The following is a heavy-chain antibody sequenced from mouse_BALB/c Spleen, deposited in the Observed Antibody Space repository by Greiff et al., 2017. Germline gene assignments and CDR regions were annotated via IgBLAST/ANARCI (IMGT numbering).Heavy chain of an antibody. V-gene: IGHV5-17*02. CDR3: ARSTTATSYFDY. D-gene: IGHD1-2*01. CDR2: ISSGSSTI. Sequence: EVKLVESGGGLVQPGGSRKLSCAASGFTFSSFGMHWVRQAPEKGLEWVAYISSGSSTIYYADTVKGRFTISRDNPKNTLFLQMTSLRSEDTAMYYCARSTTATSYFDYWGQGTTLTVSS. J-gene: IGHJ2*01. CDR1: GFTFSSFG.